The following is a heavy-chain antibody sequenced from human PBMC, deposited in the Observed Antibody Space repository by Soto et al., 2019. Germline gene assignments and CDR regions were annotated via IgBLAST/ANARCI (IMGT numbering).Heavy chain of an antibody. CDR2: IYYSGST. D-gene: IGHD3-9*01. J-gene: IGHJ4*02. CDR1: GGSISSYY. V-gene: IGHV4-59*08. Sequence: SETLSLTCTVSGGSISSYYWSWIRQPPGKGLEWIGYIYYSGSTNYNPSLKSRVTISVDTSKNQFSLKLSSVTAADTAVYYCARLXILTGYYDYWGQGTLVTVSS. CDR3: ARLXILTGYYDY.